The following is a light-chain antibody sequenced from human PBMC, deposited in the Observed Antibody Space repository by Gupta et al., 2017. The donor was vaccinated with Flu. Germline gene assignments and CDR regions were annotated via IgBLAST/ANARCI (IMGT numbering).Light chain of an antibody. J-gene: IGKJ2*03. Sequence: SPSTLSASVGDRVTITCRASQSISTWLAWYQQKPGKVPRLLIYKASNLESGVPSRFSGSGSGTEFTLTISSLQPDDFAIYYCQQYNTYSRYSFGQGTKLEIK. CDR1: QSISTW. CDR2: KAS. CDR3: QQYNTYSRYS. V-gene: IGKV1-5*03.